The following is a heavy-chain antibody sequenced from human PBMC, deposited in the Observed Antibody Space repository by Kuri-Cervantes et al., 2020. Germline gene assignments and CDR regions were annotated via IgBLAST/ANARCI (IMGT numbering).Heavy chain of an antibody. Sequence: GGSLRLSCAASGFTFSSYAMSWVRQAPGKGLEWVSAIIGGGSNTYYAASVKGRFTISRDNAKNTLYLQMNSLRAEDTAVYYCASGDYYDSSGYPAWGQGTLVTVSS. J-gene: IGHJ5*02. V-gene: IGHV3-23*01. D-gene: IGHD3-22*01. CDR1: GFTFSSYA. CDR3: ASGDYYDSSGYPA. CDR2: IIGGGSNT.